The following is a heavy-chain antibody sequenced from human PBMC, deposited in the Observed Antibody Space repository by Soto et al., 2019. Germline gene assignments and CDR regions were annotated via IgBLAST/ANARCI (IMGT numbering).Heavy chain of an antibody. V-gene: IGHV3-11*06. CDR1: GFTFSDYY. Sequence: GGSLRLSCAASGFTFSDYYMSWIRQAPGKGLEWVSYISSSSSYTNYADSVKGRFTISRDNAKNSLYLQMNSLRAEDTAVYYCARDRGILTGYYGYWGQGTLVTVSS. CDR3: ARDRGILTGYYGY. CDR2: ISSSSSYT. J-gene: IGHJ4*02. D-gene: IGHD3-9*01.